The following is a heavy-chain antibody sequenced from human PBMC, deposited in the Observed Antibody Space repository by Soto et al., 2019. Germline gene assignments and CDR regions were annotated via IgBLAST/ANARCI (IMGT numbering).Heavy chain of an antibody. CDR1: GFTFSNFG. CDR2: IWYDGSNE. CDR3: ARDMGSKLEAIMVVGGYFYY. D-gene: IGHD3-10*01. V-gene: IGHV3-33*01. J-gene: IGHJ4*02. Sequence: QVQLVESGGGVVQPGRSLRLSCAASGFTFSNFGMHWVRQAPGKGLEWVALIWYDGSNEDYADSVKGLFTIARDDSKNTLYRKVSSLRAVDTGVYYWARDMGSKLEAIMVVGGYFYYWGQGTLVTVSA.